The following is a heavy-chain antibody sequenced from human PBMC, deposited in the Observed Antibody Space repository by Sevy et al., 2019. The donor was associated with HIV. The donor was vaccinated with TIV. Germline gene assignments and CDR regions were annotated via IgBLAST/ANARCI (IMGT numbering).Heavy chain of an antibody. CDR2: ILDRGDQT. CDR3: VAEPPSGGHGNYHYGLDL. V-gene: IGHV3-30*03. D-gene: IGHD3-16*01. CDR1: GFIFGDYD. J-gene: IGHJ6*02. Sequence: GGSLRLSCTVSGFIFGDYDMHRVRQAPGKGLEWVSLILDRGDQTFYGESVKGRSTISRDNAKNTLYLQMSRLRHEDTAVYYCVAEPPSGGHGNYHYGLDLWGQGTTVTVSS.